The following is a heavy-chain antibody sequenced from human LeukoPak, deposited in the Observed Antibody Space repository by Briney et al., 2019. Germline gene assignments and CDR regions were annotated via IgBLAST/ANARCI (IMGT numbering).Heavy chain of an antibody. CDR1: GFTFSNAW. V-gene: IGHV3-53*01. J-gene: IGHJ4*02. Sequence: GGSLRLSCAASGFTFSNAWMSWVRQAPGKGLEWVSVIYSGGSTNYADSVRARFTISRDNSKNTVYLQMNSLRVEDTAVYYCARATLDNWGQGTLVTVSS. CDR3: ARATLDN. CDR2: IYSGGST.